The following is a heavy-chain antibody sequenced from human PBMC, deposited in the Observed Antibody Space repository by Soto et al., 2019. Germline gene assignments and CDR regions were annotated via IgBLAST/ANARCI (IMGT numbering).Heavy chain of an antibody. V-gene: IGHV4-39*07. J-gene: IGHJ6*02. D-gene: IGHD3-3*01. Sequence: SETLSLTCTVSGGSISSSSYYWGWIRQPPGKGLEWIGSIYYSGSTYYNPSLKSRVTISVDTSKNQFSLKLSSVTAADTAVYYCARDSAEYDFWSGYYYYGMDVWGQGTTVTV. CDR1: GGSISSSSYY. CDR2: IYYSGST. CDR3: ARDSAEYDFWSGYYYYGMDV.